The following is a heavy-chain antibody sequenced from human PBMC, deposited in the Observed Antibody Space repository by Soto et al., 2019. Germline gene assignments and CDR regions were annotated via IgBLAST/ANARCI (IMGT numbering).Heavy chain of an antibody. D-gene: IGHD3-9*01. CDR1: GSSFTNHW. Sequence: PVETLKTSCKASGSSFTNHWITWMRQTPGKGLACMGLIDPSDSYSSYSPSFQGHSTMSIDKSISSAYLQLSSLKASDNAQFYCARHRDIVSGYSAADNWGQGTQVTVSS. CDR3: ARHRDIVSGYSAADN. CDR2: IDPSDSYS. V-gene: IGHV5-10-1*01. J-gene: IGHJ4*02.